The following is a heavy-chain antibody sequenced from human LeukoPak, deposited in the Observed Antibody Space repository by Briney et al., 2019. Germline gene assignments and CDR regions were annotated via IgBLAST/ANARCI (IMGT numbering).Heavy chain of an antibody. V-gene: IGHV3-21*01. CDR1: GFTFNTYS. J-gene: IGHJ4*02. Sequence: PGGSLRLSCAASGFTFNTYSMNWVRQAPGKGLEWVSSISSSSNFIFYADSMKGRFTISRDNAKNSLFLQMNSLRADDTAVYYCARDLNWGFDYWGQGTLVTVSS. CDR3: ARDLNWGFDY. D-gene: IGHD7-27*01. CDR2: ISSSSNFI.